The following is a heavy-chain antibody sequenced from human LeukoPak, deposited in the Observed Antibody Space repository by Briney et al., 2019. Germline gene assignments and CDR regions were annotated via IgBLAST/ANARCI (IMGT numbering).Heavy chain of an antibody. Sequence: GASVKVSCKASGGTFSSYAISWVRQAPGQGLEWMGGIIPIFGTANYAQKFQGRVTITADESTSTAYMELSSLRSEDTAVYYCASLAAAAYYFDYWGQGTLVTVSS. V-gene: IGHV1-69*13. J-gene: IGHJ4*02. D-gene: IGHD6-13*01. CDR2: IIPIFGTA. CDR3: ASLAAAAYYFDY. CDR1: GGTFSSYA.